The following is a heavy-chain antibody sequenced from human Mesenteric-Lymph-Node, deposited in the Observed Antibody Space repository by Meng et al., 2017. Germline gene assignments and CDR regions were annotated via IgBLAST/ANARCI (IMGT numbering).Heavy chain of an antibody. CDR1: GFTFSSYA. Sequence: GGSLRLSCAASGFTFSSYAMTWVRQAPGKGLEWVANIKQDGSEKYYVDSVKGRFTISRDNAKNSLYLQMNSLRAEDTALYYCATYPRAFHMWGQGTMVTVSS. V-gene: IGHV3-7*03. CDR3: ATYPRAFHM. CDR2: IKQDGSEK. J-gene: IGHJ3*02.